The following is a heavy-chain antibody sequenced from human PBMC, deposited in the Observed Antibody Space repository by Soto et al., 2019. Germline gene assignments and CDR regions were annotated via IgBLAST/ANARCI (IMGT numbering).Heavy chain of an antibody. CDR2: ITWNSGKI. D-gene: IGHD2-15*01. CDR1: GFTFEDYA. CDR3: TKGEVAGSRGYFDY. Sequence: EVQLLESGGDLVQPGRSLRLSCAASGFTFEDYAMHWVRQVPGKGLEWVSGITWNSGKIEYADSVKGRFTIARDNAKNSVHLQMSSLRPDDTALYYFTKGEVAGSRGYFDYWGQGTLVTVSS. V-gene: IGHV3-9*01. J-gene: IGHJ4*02.